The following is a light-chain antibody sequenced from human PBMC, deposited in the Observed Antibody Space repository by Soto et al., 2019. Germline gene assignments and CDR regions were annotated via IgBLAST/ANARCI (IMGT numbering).Light chain of an antibody. Sequence: EIVMTQSPATLSVSPGQRDTLSCRASQRIRTNLAWYQQKPGQAPRLLIYDASTRATGIPGRFSGSGSGTEVTLTSRSRQGEEFAGYYCQQYKDWCFGGWTNVEIK. CDR1: QRIRTN. V-gene: IGKV3-15*01. CDR3: QQYKDWC. CDR2: DAS. J-gene: IGKJ4*01.